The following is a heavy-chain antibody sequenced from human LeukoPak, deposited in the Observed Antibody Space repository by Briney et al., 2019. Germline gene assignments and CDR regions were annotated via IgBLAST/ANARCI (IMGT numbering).Heavy chain of an antibody. D-gene: IGHD1-26*01. CDR2: ISSTNGYI. J-gene: IGHJ4*02. CDR1: GFTFSSYS. V-gene: IGHV3-21*01. Sequence: GGSLRLSCAASGFTFSSYSMNWVRQAPGKGLEWVSYISSTNGYIYYADSVRGRFTISRDNAKNSLSLQMNSLRAEDTAVYYCARGRSTWHLDYWGQGTLVTVSS. CDR3: ARGRSTWHLDY.